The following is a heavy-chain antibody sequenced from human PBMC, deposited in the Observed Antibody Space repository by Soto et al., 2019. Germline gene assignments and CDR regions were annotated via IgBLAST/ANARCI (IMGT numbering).Heavy chain of an antibody. D-gene: IGHD2-21*01. CDR3: ARGGISHGADFYYMDV. CDR1: GGSLSDYF. Sequence: QVQLQQWGAGLLKPSETLSLTCVVSGGSLSDYFWSWIRQPPGMALEWIGEINHLGSINYNPSLKSRVPMSVDTSKNQFSLTLNSVTAADTATYYCARGGISHGADFYYMDVWDRGPTVTVSS. V-gene: IGHV4-34*01. CDR2: INHLGSI. J-gene: IGHJ6*03.